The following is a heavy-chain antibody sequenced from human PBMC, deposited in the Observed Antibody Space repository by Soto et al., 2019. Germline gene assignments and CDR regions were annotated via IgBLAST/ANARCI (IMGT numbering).Heavy chain of an antibody. V-gene: IGHV3-30*18. Sequence: QVQLVESGGGVVQPGRSLRLSCAASGFTFSSYGMQWVRQAPGKGLEWVAVISYDGSNKYYADSVKGRFTISRDNSKNTLYLQMTSLRAEDTAVYYCAKEKWQLYFDYWGQGTLVTVSS. CDR2: ISYDGSNK. CDR3: AKEKWQLYFDY. D-gene: IGHD1-26*01. J-gene: IGHJ4*02. CDR1: GFTFSSYG.